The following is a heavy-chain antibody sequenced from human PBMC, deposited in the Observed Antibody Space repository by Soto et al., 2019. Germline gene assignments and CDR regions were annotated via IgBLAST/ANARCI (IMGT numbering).Heavy chain of an antibody. CDR1: GFTFSSYE. CDR2: ISSSGSTI. D-gene: IGHD5-18*01. Sequence: QSGGSLRLSCAASGFTFSSYEMNWVRQAPGKGLEWVSYISSSGSTIYYADSVKDRFTISRDNAKNSLYLQMNSLRAEDTAVYYCARLLGYSYGRAFDYWGQGTLVTVSS. CDR3: ARLLGYSYGRAFDY. J-gene: IGHJ4*02. V-gene: IGHV3-48*03.